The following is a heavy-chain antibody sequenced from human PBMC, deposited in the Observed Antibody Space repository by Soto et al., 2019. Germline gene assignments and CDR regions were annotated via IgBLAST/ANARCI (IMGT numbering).Heavy chain of an antibody. V-gene: IGHV4-39*01. CDR3: ARHWPIRVYGMDV. D-gene: IGHD3-9*01. J-gene: IGHJ6*02. CDR2: ISYSGST. CDR1: GGSISSSSHY. Sequence: QLQLQESGPGLVKPSETLSLTCTVSGGSISSSSHYWGWIRQPPGKGLEWIGSISYSGSTYYNPSLQSRVNIPEDTSKKQFSLKLSSVTAADTAVYYCARHWPIRVYGMDVWGQGTTVTVSS.